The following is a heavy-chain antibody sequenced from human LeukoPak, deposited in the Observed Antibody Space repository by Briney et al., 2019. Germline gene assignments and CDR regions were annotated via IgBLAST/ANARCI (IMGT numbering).Heavy chain of an antibody. V-gene: IGHV1-46*01. CDR3: ARGLTHYDFWSGDNPGAFDI. J-gene: IGHJ3*02. CDR1: GYTFTSYY. CDR2: INPSGGST. Sequence: ASVKVSCKASGYTFTSYYMHWVRQAPGQGLEWMGIINPSGGSTSYAQKFQGRVTMTRDTSTSTVYMELSSLRSEDTAVYYCARGLTHYDFWSGDNPGAFDIWGQGTMVTVPS. D-gene: IGHD3-3*01.